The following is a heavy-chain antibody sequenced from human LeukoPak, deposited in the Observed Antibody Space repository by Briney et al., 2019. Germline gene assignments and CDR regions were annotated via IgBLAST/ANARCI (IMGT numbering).Heavy chain of an antibody. D-gene: IGHD1-26*01. CDR2: ISSGSTYI. J-gene: IGHJ3*02. CDR1: GFTFSSYS. Sequence: GVSLRLSCAASGFTFSSYSMSWVRQDPGKGLEWVSSISSGSTYIYYADSMKGRFTISTDNAKNSLYLQMNTLRAEDTAVYYCARDRIYSGIYHDTFDIWGHGTMVTVSS. CDR3: ARDRIYSGIYHDTFDI. V-gene: IGHV3-21*01.